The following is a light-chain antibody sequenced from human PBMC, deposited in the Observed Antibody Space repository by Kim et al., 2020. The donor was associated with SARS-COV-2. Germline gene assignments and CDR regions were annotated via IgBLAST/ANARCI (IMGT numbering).Light chain of an antibody. Sequence: PASISCRSSQRLLNSDDGHTYLDWYLQKPGQSPQLMIYTLSYRVPGVPDRFSGSGSGNDFALKISRVEADDVGVYYCMQRIEFPYSFGQGTKLEIK. V-gene: IGKV2-40*01. CDR3: MQRIEFPYS. CDR1: QRLLNSDDGHTY. CDR2: TLS. J-gene: IGKJ2*03.